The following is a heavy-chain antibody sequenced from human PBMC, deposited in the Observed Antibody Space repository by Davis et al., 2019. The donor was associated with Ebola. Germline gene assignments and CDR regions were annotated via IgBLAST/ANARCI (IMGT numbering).Heavy chain of an antibody. V-gene: IGHV3-30*02. CDR1: GFTFSTYS. J-gene: IGHJ4*02. D-gene: IGHD1-26*01. Sequence: GGSLRLSCAASGFTFSTYSMSWVRQAPGKGLEWVAFIRYDGSDKYYTDSVKGRFTISRDNSKNTLYLQMNSLRAEDTAVYYCAKEFRSYLGYFDFWGQGTLVTVSS. CDR3: AKEFRSYLGYFDF. CDR2: IRYDGSDK.